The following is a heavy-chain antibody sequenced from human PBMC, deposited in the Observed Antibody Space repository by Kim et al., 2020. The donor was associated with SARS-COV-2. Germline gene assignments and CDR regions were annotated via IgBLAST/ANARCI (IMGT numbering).Heavy chain of an antibody. D-gene: IGHD6-6*01. CDR1: GFTFSSYS. CDR2: ISSSSSYI. J-gene: IGHJ4*02. V-gene: IGHV3-21*01. CDR3: ARSQFVRSTFFDY. Sequence: GGSLRLSCAASGFTFSSYSMNWVRQAPGKGLEWVSSISSSSSYIYYADSVKGRFTISRDNAKNSLYLQMNSLRAEDTAVYYCARSQFVRSTFFDYWGQGTLVTVSS.